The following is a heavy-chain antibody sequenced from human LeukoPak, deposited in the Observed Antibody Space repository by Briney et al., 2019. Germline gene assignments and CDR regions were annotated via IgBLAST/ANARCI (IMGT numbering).Heavy chain of an antibody. CDR3: TRAALGYCSGGSCYSDWFDP. Sequence: GGSLRLSCTASGFTLGDYAMSWFRQAPGKGLEWVGFIRSKAYGGTTEYAASVKGRFTISRDDSKSIAYLQMNSLKTEDTAVYYCTRAALGYCSGGSCYSDWFDPWGQGTLVTVSS. CDR1: GFTLGDYA. D-gene: IGHD2-15*01. J-gene: IGHJ5*02. CDR2: IRSKAYGGTT. V-gene: IGHV3-49*03.